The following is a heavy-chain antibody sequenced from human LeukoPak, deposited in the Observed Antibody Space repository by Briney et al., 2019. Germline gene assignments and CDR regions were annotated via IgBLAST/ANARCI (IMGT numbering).Heavy chain of an antibody. Sequence: RGSLRLSCAASGFTFSSYSMNWVRQAPGKGLEWVSSISSSSSYIYYADSVKGRFTISRDNAKNSLYLQMNSLRAEDTAVYYCARDKNIAVADNYFDYWGQGTLVTVSS. CDR1: GFTFSSYS. D-gene: IGHD6-19*01. CDR3: ARDKNIAVADNYFDY. V-gene: IGHV3-21*01. J-gene: IGHJ4*02. CDR2: ISSSSSYI.